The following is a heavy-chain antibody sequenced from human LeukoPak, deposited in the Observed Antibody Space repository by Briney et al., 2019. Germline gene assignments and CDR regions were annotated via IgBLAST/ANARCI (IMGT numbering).Heavy chain of an antibody. CDR2: INWNGGST. CDR1: GFTFDDYV. D-gene: IGHD2-2*01. V-gene: IGHV3-20*04. CDR3: ARDLPCSSTSCYDDVWSGTDY. Sequence: PGGSLRLSCAASGFTFDDYVISCVRHAPGKGREWVSGINWNGGSTGYADSVKGRFTISRDNAKNSLYLQMNSLRAEDTALYYCARDLPCSSTSCYDDVWSGTDYWGQGTLVTVSS. J-gene: IGHJ4*02.